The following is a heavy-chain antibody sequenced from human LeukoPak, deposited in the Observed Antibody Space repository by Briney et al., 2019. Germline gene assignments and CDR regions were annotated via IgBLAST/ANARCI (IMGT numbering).Heavy chain of an antibody. CDR3: ARAVGYDILTGYNRGWFFDL. Sequence: PSETLSLTCSVSGGSLSSGNSYWTWLRQRPGTGLEWLGYIYYTGSTYYNPSLKSRLTISVDTSKNQFSLRLSSMTAADTAVYYCARAVGYDILTGYNRGWFFDLWGRGTLVTVSS. V-gene: IGHV4-31*03. D-gene: IGHD3-9*01. J-gene: IGHJ2*01. CDR2: IYYTGST. CDR1: GGSLSSGNSY.